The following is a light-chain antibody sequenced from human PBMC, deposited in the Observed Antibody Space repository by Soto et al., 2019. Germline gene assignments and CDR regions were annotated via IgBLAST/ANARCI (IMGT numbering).Light chain of an antibody. CDR2: WAS. CDR1: QSILYSSNNKEK. Sequence: DIVMTQSPGSLAVSLGERATINCKSSQSILYSSNNKEKLAWYQQKPGQPPKLLIYWASTRESGVPDRFSGSGSGTDFTLTISSLQAEDVPVYYCQQYYSAPITFGQGTRLEIK. V-gene: IGKV4-1*01. J-gene: IGKJ5*01. CDR3: QQYYSAPIT.